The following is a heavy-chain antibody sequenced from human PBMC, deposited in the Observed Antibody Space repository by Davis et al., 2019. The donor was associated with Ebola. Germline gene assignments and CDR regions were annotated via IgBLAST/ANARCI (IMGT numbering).Heavy chain of an antibody. Sequence: GESLKISCAASGFTFSTYEMNWVRQAPGKGLEWIAYISAHGDNFYYADSVKGRFTISRDNAKNSVYLQMNSLRAEDTGVYYCTRVPFATTVTYWGQGTLVTVS. CDR1: GFTFSTYE. CDR2: ISAHGDNF. CDR3: TRVPFATTVTY. D-gene: IGHD4-17*01. J-gene: IGHJ4*02. V-gene: IGHV3-48*03.